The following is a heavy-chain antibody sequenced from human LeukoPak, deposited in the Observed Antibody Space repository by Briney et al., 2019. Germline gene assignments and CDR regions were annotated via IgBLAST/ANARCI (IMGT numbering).Heavy chain of an antibody. D-gene: IGHD6-19*01. J-gene: IGHJ5*02. CDR3: ARPISGGLAVTADWFDP. CDR2: INANAINT. CDR1: GFAFSFSA. Sequence: GGSLRLSCEASGFAFSFSAMTWFCLAPGTGLEWVSTINANAINTYYADSVKGRFTISRDNSKSTLYLQLNSLRAEDTAVYYCARPISGGLAVTADWFDPWGQRTLVTVSS. V-gene: IGHV3-23*01.